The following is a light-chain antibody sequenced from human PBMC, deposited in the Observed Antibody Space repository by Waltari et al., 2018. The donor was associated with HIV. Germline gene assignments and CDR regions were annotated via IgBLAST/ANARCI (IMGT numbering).Light chain of an antibody. Sequence: QSVLTQPPSVSGAPAQRVTIACTGSGPNTGAGFDVHWYHQLPGTAPKLRIVGNRNRPSGVPDRFSGSRSGTAAALAITGRHAEDEADYYCQSYDSSLGGWVFGGGTKLTVL. V-gene: IGLV1-40*01. CDR1: GPNTGAGFD. CDR2: GNR. J-gene: IGLJ3*02. CDR3: QSYDSSLGGWV.